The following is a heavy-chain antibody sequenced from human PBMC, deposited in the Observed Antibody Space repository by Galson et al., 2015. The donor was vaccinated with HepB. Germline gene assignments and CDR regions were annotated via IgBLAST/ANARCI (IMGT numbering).Heavy chain of an antibody. CDR2: IIPILGIA. CDR1: GGTFSSYA. D-gene: IGHD1-26*01. CDR3: AREGIVGDRAVRDAFDI. V-gene: IGHV1-69*10. Sequence: SVKVSCKASGGTFSSYAISWVRQAPGQGLEWMGGIIPILGIANYAQKFQGRVTITADKSTSTAYMELSSLRSEDTAVYYCAREGIVGDRAVRDAFDIWGQGTMVTVSS. J-gene: IGHJ3*02.